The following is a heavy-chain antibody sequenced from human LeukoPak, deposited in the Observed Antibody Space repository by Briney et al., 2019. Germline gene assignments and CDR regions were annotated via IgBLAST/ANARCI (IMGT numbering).Heavy chain of an antibody. D-gene: IGHD4-17*01. CDR3: ARGLNLRGDYGLGAFDI. J-gene: IGHJ3*02. CDR2: INHSGST. CDR1: GGSFSGYY. Sequence: SETLSLTCAVYGGSFSGYYWSWIRQPPGKGLEWIGEINHSGSTNYNPSLKSRVTISVDTSKNQFSLKLSSVTAADTAVYYCARGLNLRGDYGLGAFDIWGQGTMVTVSS. V-gene: IGHV4-34*01.